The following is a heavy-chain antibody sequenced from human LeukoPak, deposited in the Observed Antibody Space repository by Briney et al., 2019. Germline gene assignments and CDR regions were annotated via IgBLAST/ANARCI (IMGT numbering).Heavy chain of an antibody. CDR3: ARVLRSGYGMDV. J-gene: IGHJ6*02. CDR2: IWYDGSNK. Sequence: GGSLRLSCAASGFTFSNYGMVWVRQAPGKGLEWVALIWYDGSNKYYAESVTGRFTISRDNSKNTVYLQMNSLRAEDTAVYYCARVLRSGYGMDVWGQGTTVTVS. CDR1: GFTFSNYG. V-gene: IGHV3-33*01.